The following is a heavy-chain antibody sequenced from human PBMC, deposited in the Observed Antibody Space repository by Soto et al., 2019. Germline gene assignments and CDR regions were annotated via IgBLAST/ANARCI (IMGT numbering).Heavy chain of an antibody. CDR1: GGTFSSDA. CDR2: LIPILGTT. D-gene: IGHD6-19*01. V-gene: IGHV1-69*13. J-gene: IGHJ4*02. CDR3: ARASGYVSGWYHDY. Sequence: SVKVSCRASGGTFSSDAVSWVRQAPGQGLEWMGGLIPILGTTHYAQKFQGRVTITADESTNTAYMELSSLRSDDTAVYYCARASGYVSGWYHDYWGQGTRVTVSS.